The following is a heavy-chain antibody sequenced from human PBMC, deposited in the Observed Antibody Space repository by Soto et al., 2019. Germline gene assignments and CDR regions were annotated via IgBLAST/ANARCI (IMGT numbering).Heavy chain of an antibody. CDR3: ARDGPLRFMEWSRNYYYGMDV. CDR1: GGSISSGDYY. CDR2: IYYSGST. Sequence: QVQLQESGPGLVKPSQTLSLTCTVSGGSISSGDYYWSWIRQPPGKGLEWIGYIYYSGSTYYNPSLQSRVTISVDTSKNQFSLKVSSVTAADTAVYYCARDGPLRFMEWSRNYYYGMDVWGQGTTVTVSS. J-gene: IGHJ6*02. D-gene: IGHD3-3*01. V-gene: IGHV4-30-4*01.